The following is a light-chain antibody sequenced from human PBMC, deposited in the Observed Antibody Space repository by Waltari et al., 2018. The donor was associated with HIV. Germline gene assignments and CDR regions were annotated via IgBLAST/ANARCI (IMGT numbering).Light chain of an antibody. J-gene: IGLJ2*01. Sequence: SDELTQPPSVSVSPGQTATITCSGDALPKPYTPLYQQKSGQAPVLLIHKDTERPSGIPERFSGSSSGTIVTLTISGVQAEDEADYYCQSADATGSSVLFGGGTKLTVL. CDR2: KDT. V-gene: IGLV3-25*03. CDR3: QSADATGSSVL. CDR1: ALPKPY.